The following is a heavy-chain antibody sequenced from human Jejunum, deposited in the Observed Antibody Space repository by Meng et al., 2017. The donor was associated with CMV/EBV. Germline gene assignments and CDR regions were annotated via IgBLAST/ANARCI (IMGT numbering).Heavy chain of an antibody. CDR3: ARAIGYTYGRPYFDY. J-gene: IGHJ4*02. CDR1: FIFSSHE. V-gene: IGHV3-21*01. Sequence: FIFSSHEMSWVRQAPGRGLEWVSSISASSSYIYYADSMKGRFTISRDNAKNSLYLQMNSLRAEDTAVYYCARAIGYTYGRPYFDYWGQGTLVTVSS. CDR2: ISASSSYI. D-gene: IGHD5-18*01.